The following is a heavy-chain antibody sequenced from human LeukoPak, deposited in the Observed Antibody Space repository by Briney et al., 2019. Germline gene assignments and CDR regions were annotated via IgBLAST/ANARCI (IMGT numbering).Heavy chain of an antibody. V-gene: IGHV3-11*04. CDR1: GSTFSDYY. CDR2: ISSSGSTI. D-gene: IGHD6-19*01. CDR3: AKDIAVAGKTVAGYFDY. J-gene: IGHJ4*02. Sequence: GGSLRLSCAASGSTFSDYYMSWIRQAPGKGLEWVSYISSSGSTIYYADSVKGRFTISRDNAKNSLYLQMNSLRAEDTAVYYCAKDIAVAGKTVAGYFDYWGQGTLVTVSS.